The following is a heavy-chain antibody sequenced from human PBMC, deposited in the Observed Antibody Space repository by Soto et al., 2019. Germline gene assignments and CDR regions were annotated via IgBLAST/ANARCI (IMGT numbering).Heavy chain of an antibody. CDR2: IYYTVNT. V-gene: IGHV4-59*08. Sequence: PSETLSLTCTVSGGSITSSYWSWIRQPPGKGLEWIGYIYYTVNTNYNPSLKRRVTISLDTSRSHFSLKLDSVTVADTAVYYCARVLTKVGVMPGEGGFAYWGQGTQVTVSS. D-gene: IGHD3-16*01. CDR1: GGSITSSY. J-gene: IGHJ4*02. CDR3: ARVLTKVGVMPGEGGFAY.